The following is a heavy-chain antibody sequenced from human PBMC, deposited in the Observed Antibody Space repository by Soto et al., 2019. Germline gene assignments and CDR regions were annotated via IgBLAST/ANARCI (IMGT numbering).Heavy chain of an antibody. CDR2: IFYSGST. CDR1: GGSISNYY. J-gene: IGHJ6*02. Sequence: LSLTCNVSGGSISNYYWNWIRQPPGKGLEWIGYIFYSGSTNYNPSLKSRVTISVDTSKNQFSLKLSSMTAADTAVYYCARETELRSAKNGMDVWGQGTTVTVSS. CDR3: ARETELRSAKNGMDV. D-gene: IGHD3-16*01. V-gene: IGHV4-59*01.